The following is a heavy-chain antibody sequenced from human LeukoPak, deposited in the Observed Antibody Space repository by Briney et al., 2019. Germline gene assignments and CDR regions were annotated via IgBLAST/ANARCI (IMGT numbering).Heavy chain of an antibody. V-gene: IGHV3-74*01. Sequence: GGSLRLSCAASGFTFSNYWMHWVRQAPGKGLVWVSRIKSDGSSTNYADSVKGRFTISRDNAKNTLYLQMNRLRAEDTAVYYCARDLSWTAMDYWGQGTLVTVSS. CDR2: IKSDGSST. CDR1: GFTFSNYW. D-gene: IGHD5-18*01. J-gene: IGHJ4*02. CDR3: ARDLSWTAMDY.